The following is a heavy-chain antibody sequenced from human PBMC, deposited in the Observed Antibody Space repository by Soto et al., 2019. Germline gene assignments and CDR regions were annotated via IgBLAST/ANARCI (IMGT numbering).Heavy chain of an antibody. CDR2: IYHSGST. D-gene: IGHD1-7*01. CDR1: GGSISSSNW. V-gene: IGHV4-4*02. J-gene: IGHJ4*02. Sequence: QVQLQESGPGLVKPSGTLSLTCAVSGGSISSSNWWSWVRQPPGKGLEWIGEIYHSGSTNYNPSLKSRVTISVDKSKNQFSLKLSSVTAADTAVYYCARANGEQVNITGTTSYYFDYWGQGTLVTVSS. CDR3: ARANGEQVNITGTTSYYFDY.